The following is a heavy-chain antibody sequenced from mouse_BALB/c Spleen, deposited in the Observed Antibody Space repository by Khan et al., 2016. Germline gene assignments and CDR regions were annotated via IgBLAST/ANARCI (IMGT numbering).Heavy chain of an antibody. CDR1: GYSITSDYA. D-gene: IGHD4-1*01. J-gene: IGHJ4*01. CDR3: ARRGQTGTGYAMDY. CDR2: ISYSGST. Sequence: EVQLQESGPGLVKPSQSLSLTCTVTGYSITSDYAWNWIRQFPGNKLEWMGYISYSGSTSYNPSLKSRISITRDTSKNQFFLQLNSVTTEDTATYYCARRGQTGTGYAMDYWGQGTSGTVSS. V-gene: IGHV3-2*02.